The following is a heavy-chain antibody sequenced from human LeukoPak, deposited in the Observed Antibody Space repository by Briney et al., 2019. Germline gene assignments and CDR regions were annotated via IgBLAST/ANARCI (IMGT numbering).Heavy chain of an antibody. D-gene: IGHD6-13*01. CDR3: ARERPPGDSSNCFLEGYFDI. Sequence: SETLSLTCTVSGGSISSYYWSWIRQPPGKGLEWIGYIYYSGSTNYNPSLKSRVTISVDTSKNQFSLKLSSVTAADTAVYYCARERPPGDSSNCFLEGYFDIWGQGTLVTVSS. J-gene: IGHJ4*02. CDR2: IYYSGST. CDR1: GGSISSYY. V-gene: IGHV4-59*01.